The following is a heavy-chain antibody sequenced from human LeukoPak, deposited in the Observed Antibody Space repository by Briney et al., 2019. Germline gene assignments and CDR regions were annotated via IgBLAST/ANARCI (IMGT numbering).Heavy chain of an antibody. D-gene: IGHD1-26*01. CDR3: ATPLAPGATSLIDY. J-gene: IGHJ4*02. CDR1: GYTLTELS. V-gene: IGHV1-24*01. CDR2: FDPEDGET. Sequence: ASVKVSCKVSGYTLTELSMHWVRQAPGKGLEGMGGFDPEDGETIYAQKFQGRVTMTEDTSTDTAYMGLSSLRSEDTAVYYCATPLAPGATSLIDYWGQGTLVTVSS.